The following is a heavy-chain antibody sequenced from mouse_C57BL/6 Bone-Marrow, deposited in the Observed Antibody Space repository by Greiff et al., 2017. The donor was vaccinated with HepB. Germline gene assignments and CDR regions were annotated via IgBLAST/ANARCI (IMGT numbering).Heavy chain of an antibody. D-gene: IGHD1-1*02. V-gene: IGHV5-4*03. CDR2: ISDGGSYT. CDR3: AREVLSDV. J-gene: IGHJ1*03. CDR1: GFTFSSYA. Sequence: EVMLVESGGGLVKPGGSLKLSCAASGFTFSSYAMSWVRQTPEKRLEWVATISDGGSYTYYPDNVKGRFTISRDNAKNNLYLQMSHLKSEDTAMYYCAREVLSDVWGTGTTVTVSS.